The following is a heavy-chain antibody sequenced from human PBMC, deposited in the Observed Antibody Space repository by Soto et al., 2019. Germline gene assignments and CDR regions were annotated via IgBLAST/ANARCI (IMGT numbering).Heavy chain of an antibody. Sequence: SETLCLTCTVSGGSISSYYWSWIRQPPGKGLEWIGYIYYSGSTNYNPSLKSRVTISVDTSKNQFSLKLSSVTAADTAVYYCARSGLYYDYVWGSYRHRYYFDYWGQGTLVTVSS. CDR1: GGSISSYY. CDR3: ARSGLYYDYVWGSYRHRYYFDY. D-gene: IGHD3-16*02. J-gene: IGHJ4*02. CDR2: IYYSGST. V-gene: IGHV4-59*01.